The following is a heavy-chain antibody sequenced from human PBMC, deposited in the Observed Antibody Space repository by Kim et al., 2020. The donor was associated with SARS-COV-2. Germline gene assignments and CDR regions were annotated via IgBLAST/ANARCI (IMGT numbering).Heavy chain of an antibody. CDR3: ARGSGWYAY. D-gene: IGHD6-19*01. J-gene: IGHJ4*02. CDR2: GST. V-gene: IGHV4-59*09. Sequence: GSTNSNPSLKSRVTISVDTSKNQFSLKLTSVTAVDTAVYYCARGSGWYAYWGQGTLVTVSS.